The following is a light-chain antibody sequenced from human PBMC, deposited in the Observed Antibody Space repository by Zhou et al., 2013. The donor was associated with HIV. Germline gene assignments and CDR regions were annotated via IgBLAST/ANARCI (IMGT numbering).Light chain of an antibody. J-gene: IGKJ2*01. Sequence: DIVMTQTPLSLSVTPGQPASISCRSSQSLLHSNGYNYLDWYLQKPGQSPQLLIYLGSNRASGVPDRFSGSGSGTDFTLKISRVEAEDVGVYYCMQALQTPPYTFGPGDRSWRSN. CDR3: MQALQTPPYT. V-gene: IGKV2-28*01. CDR1: QSLLHSNGYNY. CDR2: LGS.